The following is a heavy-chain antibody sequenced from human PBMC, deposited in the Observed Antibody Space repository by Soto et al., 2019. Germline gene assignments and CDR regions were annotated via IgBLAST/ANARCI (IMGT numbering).Heavy chain of an antibody. J-gene: IGHJ6*02. Sequence: QVQLQESGPGLVKPSETLSLTCTVSGGSISSYYWSWIRQPPGRGMEWIGYIYYSGNTNYNPSLKRPVTMSVDASRIQFSLKLSSVTAAATAVYYCARDGMATLRSYGMDVWGQGTAVTVSS. D-gene: IGHD5-12*01. CDR2: IYYSGNT. V-gene: IGHV4-59*01. CDR3: ARDGMATLRSYGMDV. CDR1: GGSISSYY.